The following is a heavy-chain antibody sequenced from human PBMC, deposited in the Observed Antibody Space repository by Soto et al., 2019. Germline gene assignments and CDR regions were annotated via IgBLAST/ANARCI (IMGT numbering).Heavy chain of an antibody. V-gene: IGHV3-23*01. J-gene: IGHJ6*02. CDR2: ISGSGGST. Sequence: GGSLRLSCAASGFTFSSYAMSWVRQAPGKGLEWVSAISGSGGSTYYADSVKGRFTISRDNSKNTLYLQMNSLRAEDTAVYYGAKPLTTVFYYGMDVWGQGTTVTVSS. CDR3: AKPLTTVFYYGMDV. CDR1: GFTFSSYA. D-gene: IGHD4-17*01.